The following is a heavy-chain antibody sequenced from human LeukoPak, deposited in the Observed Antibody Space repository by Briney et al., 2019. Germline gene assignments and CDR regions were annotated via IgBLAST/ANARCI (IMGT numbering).Heavy chain of an antibody. D-gene: IGHD3-9*01. CDR3: ARDGEVLRYFDWLSLDP. CDR1: GDSISSSSYY. J-gene: IGHJ5*02. V-gene: IGHV4-39*02. CDR2: IYYSGST. Sequence: SETLSLTCTVSGDSISSSSYYWGWIRQPPGKGLEWIGSIYYSGSTYYNPSLKSRVTISVDTSKNQFSLKLFSVTATDTAVYYCARDGEVLRYFDWLSLDPWGQGTLVTVSS.